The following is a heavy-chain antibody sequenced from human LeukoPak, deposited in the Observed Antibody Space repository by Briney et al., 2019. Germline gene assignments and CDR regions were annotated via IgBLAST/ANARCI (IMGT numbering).Heavy chain of an antibody. CDR2: ISSSGSYI. CDR1: GFTFSTYS. J-gene: IGHJ4*02. D-gene: IGHD1-26*01. CDR3: ANSGSYYEFDY. Sequence: GGSLRLSCAASGFTFSTYSMNWVRQAPGRGLEWVSSISSSGSYIYTADSVRGRFTISRDNAKNSMFLQMNSLRADDTAVYYCANSGSYYEFDYWGQGTLVTVSS. V-gene: IGHV3-21*01.